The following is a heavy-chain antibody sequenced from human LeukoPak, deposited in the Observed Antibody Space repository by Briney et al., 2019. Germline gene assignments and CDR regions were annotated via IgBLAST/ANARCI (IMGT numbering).Heavy chain of an antibody. D-gene: IGHD4-17*01. CDR2: IYPGDSVT. V-gene: IGHV5-51*01. J-gene: IGHJ4*02. CDR3: ARHIPYHGDYRKGRFDY. Sequence: TGESLKISCQGSGYSFTNFWIGWVRQMPGKGLEWMGIIYPGDSVTRYSPSFQGQVTISADKSISTAYLQWSSLKASDTAMYYCARHIPYHGDYRKGRFDYWGQGTLVTVSS. CDR1: GYSFTNFW.